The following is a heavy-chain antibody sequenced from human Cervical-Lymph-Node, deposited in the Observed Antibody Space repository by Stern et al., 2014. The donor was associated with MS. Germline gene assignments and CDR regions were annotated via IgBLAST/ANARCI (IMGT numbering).Heavy chain of an antibody. CDR1: GFPFSNYW. D-gene: IGHD1-7*01. CDR2: IKTDGSEK. CDR3: ARAVRELGT. J-gene: IGHJ5*02. V-gene: IGHV3-7*01. Sequence: VQLVQSGGGLVQPGESLRLSCAVSGFPFSNYWMTWVRQAPGKGLEWVASIKTDGSEKYYVASVKGRITISRDNSKTPLYVQMNSLRAEDTAVYYCARAVRELGTWGQGTLVTVSS.